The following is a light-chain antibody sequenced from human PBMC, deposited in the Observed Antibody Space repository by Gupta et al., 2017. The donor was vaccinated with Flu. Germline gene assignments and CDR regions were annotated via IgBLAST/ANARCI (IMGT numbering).Light chain of an antibody. CDR1: SSNSANDF. J-gene: IGLJ1*01. Sequence: QSVLTQPPSVSAAPGQTVTISCSGSSSNSANDFVSWYQQFPETAPKLLIYDNNKRPSGIPDRFSGSKSGTSATLGITGLQTGDEADYYCGTWDSSLDSYVFGTGTKVTVL. V-gene: IGLV1-51*01. CDR3: GTWDSSLDSYV. CDR2: DNN.